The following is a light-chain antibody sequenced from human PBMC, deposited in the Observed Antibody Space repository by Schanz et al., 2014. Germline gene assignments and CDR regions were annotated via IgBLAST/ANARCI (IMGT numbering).Light chain of an antibody. Sequence: EIVMTQSPATLSVSPGERATLSCRASQSVSSNLAWYQQKPGQAPKLLIYGASSRASGIPDRFSGSGSGTDFTLTISRLEPEDFAVYYCQQRSNWPPTFGQGTKVEIK. CDR2: GAS. CDR3: QQRSNWPPT. V-gene: IGKV3D-20*02. J-gene: IGKJ1*01. CDR1: QSVSSN.